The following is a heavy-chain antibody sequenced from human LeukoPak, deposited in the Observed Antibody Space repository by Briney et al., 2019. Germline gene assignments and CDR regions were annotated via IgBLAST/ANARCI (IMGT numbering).Heavy chain of an antibody. D-gene: IGHD3-3*01. CDR1: GFTFSSYA. CDR3: ARQPRVVMGRDYYYYMDV. J-gene: IGHJ6*03. Sequence: GGSLRLSCAASGFTFSSYAMHWVRQAPGKGLEWVAVISYDGSNKYYADSVKGRFTISRDNSKNTLYLQMNSLRADDTAVYYCARQPRVVMGRDYYYYMDVWGKGTTVTVSS. CDR2: ISYDGSNK. V-gene: IGHV3-30*01.